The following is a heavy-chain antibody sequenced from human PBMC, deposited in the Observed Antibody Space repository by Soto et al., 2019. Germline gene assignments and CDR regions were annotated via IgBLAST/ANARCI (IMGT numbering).Heavy chain of an antibody. CDR1: GYILTELS. J-gene: IGHJ4*02. D-gene: IGHD3-22*01. Sequence: AASVKVSCKVSGYILTELSMHWVLQAPGKGLEWMGGFDPEDGETIYAQKFQGRVTMTEDTSTDTAYMELSSLRSEDTAVYYCATDLLVYYDSSGYYDYWGQGTLVTVSS. CDR2: FDPEDGET. CDR3: ATDLLVYYDSSGYYDY. V-gene: IGHV1-24*01.